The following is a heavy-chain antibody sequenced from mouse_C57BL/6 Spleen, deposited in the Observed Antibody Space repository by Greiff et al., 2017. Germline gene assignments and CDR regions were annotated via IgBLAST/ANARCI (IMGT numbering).Heavy chain of an antibody. V-gene: IGHV5-16*01. CDR3: ARDRTFYWYFDV. Sequence: EVKLMESEGGLVQPGSSMKLSCTASGFTFSDYYMAWVRQVPEKGLEWVANINYDGSSTYYLDSLKSRFIISRDNAKNILYLQMSSLKTEDTATYYCARDRTFYWYFDVWGTGTTVTVSS. CDR1: GFTFSDYY. J-gene: IGHJ1*03. CDR2: INYDGSST.